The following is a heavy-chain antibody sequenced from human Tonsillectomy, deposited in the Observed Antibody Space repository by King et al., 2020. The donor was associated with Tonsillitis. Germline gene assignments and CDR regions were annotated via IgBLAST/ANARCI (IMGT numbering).Heavy chain of an antibody. CDR2: LSLSGSL. CDR1: GGPFRGFS. CDR3: ARARQCAPFDV. V-gene: IGHV4-34*01. Sequence: VQLQQWGAGLLKPAETLSLTCAVYGGPFRGFSWTWLRQPPGKGLEWIADLSLSGSLNYNPSLESRALISADTSRKQFSLSLTSVTAAATAIYYCARARQCAPFDVWGQGTLVIVSS. J-gene: IGHJ3*01. D-gene: IGHD6-19*01.